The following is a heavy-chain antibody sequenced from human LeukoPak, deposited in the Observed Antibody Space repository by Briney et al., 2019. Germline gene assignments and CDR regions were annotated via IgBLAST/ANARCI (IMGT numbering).Heavy chain of an antibody. D-gene: IGHD3-10*01. CDR1: GGSISSYY. CDR2: IYYSGST. CDR3: ARWGEYGSGSYYNQVPNWFDP. J-gene: IGHJ5*02. Sequence: KASETLSLTCTVSGGSISSYYWSWLRQPPGKGLEWIGYIYYSGSTNYNPSLKSRVTISVDTSKNQFSLKLSSVTAADTAVYYCARWGEYGSGSYYNQVPNWFDPWGQGTLVTVSS. V-gene: IGHV4-59*01.